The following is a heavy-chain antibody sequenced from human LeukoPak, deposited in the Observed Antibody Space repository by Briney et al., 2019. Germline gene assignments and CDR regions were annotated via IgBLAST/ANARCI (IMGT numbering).Heavy chain of an antibody. V-gene: IGHV4-59*01. D-gene: IGHD4-17*01. CDR3: ARDLVTVTKGFDI. CDR2: ISYIGTT. J-gene: IGHJ3*02. Sequence: SETLSLTCTVSGGSISSYYWSWIRQPPGKGLEWIGYISYIGTTNYNPSLKSRVTISIDTSKNQFSLKLSSVTAADTAAYYCARDLVTVTKGFDIWGQGTMVSVSS. CDR1: GGSISSYY.